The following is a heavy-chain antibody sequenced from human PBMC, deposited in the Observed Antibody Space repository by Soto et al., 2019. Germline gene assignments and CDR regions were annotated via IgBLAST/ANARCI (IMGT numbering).Heavy chain of an antibody. Sequence: SVKVSCKASGGTFSNHAISWVLQAPGQGLEWVGGIIPMFPTADYAQRFQGRVTITADDSTTTVYMELSGLRSEDTAMYYCARDDATYCGGDCYRYFYYGMDVWGQGTTVTVSS. V-gene: IGHV1-69*13. D-gene: IGHD2-21*02. CDR2: IIPMFPTA. CDR1: GGTFSNHA. CDR3: ARDDATYCGGDCYRYFYYGMDV. J-gene: IGHJ6*02.